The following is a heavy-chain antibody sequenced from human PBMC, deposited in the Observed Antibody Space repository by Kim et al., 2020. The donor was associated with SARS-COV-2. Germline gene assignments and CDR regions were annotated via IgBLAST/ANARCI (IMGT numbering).Heavy chain of an antibody. V-gene: IGHV3-48*02. J-gene: IGHJ3*01. Sequence: TICYADSVKGRFTISRDNAKNSLYLQMNSLGDEDTAVYYCVRDRMGGAFDVWGQGTMVTVSS. D-gene: IGHD3-16*01. CDR2: TI. CDR3: VRDRMGGAFDV.